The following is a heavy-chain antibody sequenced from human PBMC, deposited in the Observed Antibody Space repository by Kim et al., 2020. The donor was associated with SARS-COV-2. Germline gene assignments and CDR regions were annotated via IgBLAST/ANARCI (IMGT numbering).Heavy chain of an antibody. CDR1: GFTFDDYA. CDR2: ISGDGGST. CDR3: AKDMGGDFWSGYAELYYYGMDV. Sequence: GGSLRLYCAASGFTFDDYAMHWVRQAPGKGLEWVSLISGDGGSTYYADSVKGRLTISRDNSKNSLYLQMNSLRTEDTALYYCAKDMGGDFWSGYAELYYYGMDVWAHVTTVTVSS. V-gene: IGHV3-43*02. D-gene: IGHD3-3*01. J-gene: IGHJ6*02.